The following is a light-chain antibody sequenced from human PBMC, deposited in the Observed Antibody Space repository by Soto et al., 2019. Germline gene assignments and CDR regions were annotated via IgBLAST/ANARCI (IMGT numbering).Light chain of an antibody. CDR1: QSVSSSY. CDR3: QQYGSSPLT. V-gene: IGKV3-20*01. Sequence: EIVLTQSPGTLSLSPGERATLSCRASQSVSSSYLAWYQQKPGQAPRLLIYGPSSRATGIPDRFSGSGSGTDFPLTISRLEPEDFAVYYCQQYGSSPLTFGGGTKVEIK. CDR2: GPS. J-gene: IGKJ4*01.